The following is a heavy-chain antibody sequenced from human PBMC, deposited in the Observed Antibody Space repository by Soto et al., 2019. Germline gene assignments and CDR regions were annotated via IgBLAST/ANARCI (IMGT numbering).Heavy chain of an antibody. V-gene: IGHV3-9*01. CDR2: ISWESGTT. Sequence: EVQLVESGGGLVQPGGSLRLSCAASGFTFHEHAMHWVRQVPGRGLEWVSGISWESGTTDYGDSVKGRFTISRDNAKNSLYLQMNSLRPEDTGIYYCARKVGTSDIVVNWFDPWGQGTLVTVSS. CDR3: ARKVGTSDIVVNWFDP. D-gene: IGHD2-21*01. CDR1: GFTFHEHA. J-gene: IGHJ5*02.